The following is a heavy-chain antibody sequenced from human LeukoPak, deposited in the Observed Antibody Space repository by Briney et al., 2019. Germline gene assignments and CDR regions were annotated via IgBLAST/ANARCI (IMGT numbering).Heavy chain of an antibody. CDR1: GFTFSNYA. CDR3: AREKYSTGYYYFDY. J-gene: IGHJ4*02. V-gene: IGHV3-33*01. D-gene: IGHD2-8*02. Sequence: GRSLRLSCAASGFTFSNYAMHWVRQAPGKGLEWLAVIWFDGSNKYYADSVRGRFTISRDNSKNTLYLQMNSLRAEDTAVYYCAREKYSTGYYYFDYWGQGTLVTVSS. CDR2: IWFDGSNK.